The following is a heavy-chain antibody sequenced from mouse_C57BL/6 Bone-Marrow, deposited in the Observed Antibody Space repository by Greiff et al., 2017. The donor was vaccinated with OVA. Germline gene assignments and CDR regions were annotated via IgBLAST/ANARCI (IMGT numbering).Heavy chain of an antibody. CDR2: IDPSDSYT. CDR3: ARGPFAY. V-gene: IGHV1-50*01. Sequence: VQLQQPGAELVKPGASVKLSCKASGYTFTSYWMQWVTQRPGQGLEWIGEIDPSDSYTNYNQKFKGKATLTVDTSSSTAYMQLSSLTSEDSAVYYCARGPFAYWGQGTLVTVSA. CDR1: GYTFTSYW. J-gene: IGHJ3*01.